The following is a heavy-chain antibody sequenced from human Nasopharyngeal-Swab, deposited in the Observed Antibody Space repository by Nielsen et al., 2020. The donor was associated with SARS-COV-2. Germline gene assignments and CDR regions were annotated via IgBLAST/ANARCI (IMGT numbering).Heavy chain of an antibody. CDR2: IYPADSDS. V-gene: IGHV5-51*01. J-gene: IGHJ4*02. CDR1: GYIFTSYW. D-gene: IGHD1-26*01. CDR3: VRRAFSASYFYFDY. Sequence: GGSLRLSYKGSGYIFTSYWIGWVRQMPGKGLEWMGIIYPADSDSRYSLSFQGQVSISVDKSISTAYLQWNTLKASDTAIYYCVRRAFSASYFYFDYWGPGTLVTVSS.